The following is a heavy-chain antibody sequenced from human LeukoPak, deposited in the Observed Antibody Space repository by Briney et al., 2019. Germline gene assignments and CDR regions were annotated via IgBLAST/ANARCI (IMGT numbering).Heavy chain of an antibody. Sequence: GESLKISCKGSGYTFSSYWIGWVRQMPGKGLEWMGIIYPDDSDTRYSPSFQGQVTISADKSISTAYLQWGSLKASDTAMYYCARLAYCSNDVFYSNYYYSMDVWGKGTTVTVSS. CDR3: ARLAYCSNDVFYSNYYYSMDV. D-gene: IGHD2-8*01. CDR1: GYTFSSYW. J-gene: IGHJ6*03. V-gene: IGHV5-51*01. CDR2: IYPDDSDT.